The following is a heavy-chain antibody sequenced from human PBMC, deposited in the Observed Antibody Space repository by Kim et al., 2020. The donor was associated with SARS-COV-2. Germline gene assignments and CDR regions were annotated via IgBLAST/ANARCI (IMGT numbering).Heavy chain of an antibody. V-gene: IGHV3-7*01. Sequence: GGSLRLSCAASGFTFSSYGMSWVRQAPGKGLEWVADIKHDGSEQYYVDSVKGRFTISRDNAKNSLYLQMNSLRAEDTAVYYCARETDQPGPAAGTCSDFWGHGTLVTVSS. CDR3: ARETDQPGPAAGTCSDF. CDR2: IKHDGSEQ. CDR1: GFTFSSYG. J-gene: IGHJ4*01. D-gene: IGHD6-13*01.